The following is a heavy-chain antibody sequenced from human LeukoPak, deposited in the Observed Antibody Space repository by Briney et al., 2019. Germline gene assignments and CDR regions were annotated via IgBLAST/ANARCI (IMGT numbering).Heavy chain of an antibody. CDR3: ATVPLLPAAIGYYFDY. CDR1: GYTFTSYT. CDR2: INVGNGNT. D-gene: IGHD2-2*02. V-gene: IGHV1-3*01. J-gene: IGHJ4*02. Sequence: GASVKVSCKASGYTFTSYTIHWVRQAPGQRLEWMGWINVGNGNTKYSQKFQGRVTITRDTSASTAYMELSSLRSEDTAVYYCATVPLLPAAIGYYFDYWGQGTLVTVSS.